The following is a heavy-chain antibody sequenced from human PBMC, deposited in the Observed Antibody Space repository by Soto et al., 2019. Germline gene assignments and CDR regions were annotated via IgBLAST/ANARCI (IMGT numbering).Heavy chain of an antibody. V-gene: IGHV3-23*01. D-gene: IGHD2-15*01. Sequence: EVQLLESGGGLVQPGGSLRLSCAASGFTFSSYAMGWVRQAPGKGLDWVSAISGSGGSTYYADSVKGRFTISRDNSKKTLYLQMNSLRGEDTAVYYGATKGKDIGVVVVAFDALDIWGRGRMVTVSS. J-gene: IGHJ3*02. CDR3: ATKGKDIGVVVVAFDALDI. CDR1: GFTFSSYA. CDR2: ISGSGGST.